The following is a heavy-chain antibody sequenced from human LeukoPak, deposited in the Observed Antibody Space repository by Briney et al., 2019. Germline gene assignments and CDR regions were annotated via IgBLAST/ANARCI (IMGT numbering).Heavy chain of an antibody. V-gene: IGHV3-23*01. CDR1: GFTFSSYA. CDR2: ISGSGGST. D-gene: IGHD4-17*01. Sequence: GGSLRLSCAASGFTFSSYAMSWVRQAPGKGLEWVSAISGSGGSTYYADSVKGRFTVSRDNSKNTLYLQMNSLRAEDTAVYYCASPYGAQGEYFFDYRGQGTLVTVSS. J-gene: IGHJ4*02. CDR3: ASPYGAQGEYFFDY.